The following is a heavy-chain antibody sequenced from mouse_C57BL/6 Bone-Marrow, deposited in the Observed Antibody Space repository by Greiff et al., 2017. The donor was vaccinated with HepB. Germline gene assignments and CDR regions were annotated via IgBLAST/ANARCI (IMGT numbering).Heavy chain of an antibody. J-gene: IGHJ3*01. CDR1: GYTFTSYW. Sequence: VQLQQPGAELVKPGASVKLSCKASGYTFTSYWMHWVKQRPGRGLEWIGRIDPNSGGTKYNEKFKSKATLTVDKPSSTAYMQLSSLTSEDSAVYYCARVASRWFLRTWFAYWGQGTLVTVSA. CDR3: ARVASRWFLRTWFAY. V-gene: IGHV1-72*01. D-gene: IGHD2-3*01. CDR2: IDPNSGGT.